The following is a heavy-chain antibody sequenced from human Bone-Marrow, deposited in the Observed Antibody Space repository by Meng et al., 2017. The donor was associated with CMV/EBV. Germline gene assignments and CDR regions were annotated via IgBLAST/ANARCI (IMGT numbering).Heavy chain of an antibody. V-gene: IGHV4-39*07. J-gene: IGHJ4*02. CDR1: GDSISLYY. CDR3: ARMRLSGWADY. D-gene: IGHD3-16*02. CDR2: IYYSGST. Sequence: SETLSLTCTVSGDSISLYYWSWIRQPPGKGLEWIGSIYYSGSTYYNPSLKSRVTISVDTSKNQFSLKLSSVTAADTAVYYCARMRLSGWADYWGQGTLVTVSS.